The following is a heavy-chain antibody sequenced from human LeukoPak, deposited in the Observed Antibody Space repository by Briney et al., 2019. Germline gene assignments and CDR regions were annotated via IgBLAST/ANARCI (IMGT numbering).Heavy chain of an antibody. CDR1: GFTFSNIA. V-gene: IGHV3-23*01. CDR2: IGGGGGRT. CDR3: ARGETAVTSMLPY. J-gene: IGHJ4*02. Sequence: GGSLRPSCAAPGFTFSNIAMTWVGQVPGEGLGWVSGIGGGGGRTYNADTAKVRCPITRANVKTSLYLQMNSPRDEDTAADYCARGETAVTSMLPYWGEEGLVTVSS. D-gene: IGHD4-17*01.